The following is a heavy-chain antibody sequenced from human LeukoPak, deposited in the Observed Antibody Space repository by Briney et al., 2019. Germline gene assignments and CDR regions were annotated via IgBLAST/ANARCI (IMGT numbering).Heavy chain of an antibody. Sequence: SETLSLTCAVYGGSFSGYYWSWIRQPPGKGLEWIGEINHSGSTNYNPSLKSRVTISVDTSKNQFSLKLSSVTAADTAVYYCARGPLYYYGSGSYYKRSDYWGQGTLVTVSS. CDR3: ARGPLYYYGSGSYYKRSDY. CDR1: GGSFSGYY. V-gene: IGHV4-34*01. J-gene: IGHJ4*02. CDR2: INHSGST. D-gene: IGHD3-10*01.